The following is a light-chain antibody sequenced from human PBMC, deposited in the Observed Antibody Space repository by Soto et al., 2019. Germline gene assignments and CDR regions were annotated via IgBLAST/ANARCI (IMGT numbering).Light chain of an antibody. CDR2: YAS. V-gene: IGKV1-17*01. J-gene: IGKJ5*01. CDR1: QTIRNC. Sequence: DTQMTQSPSSLSASVGDRVTITCRASQTIRNCLGWYQQKPGTAPKRLIYYASSLQSGVPSRFSGSGSATEFTLTISSLQPEDFGTYYCLQHNTYPFTFGQGTRLEIK. CDR3: LQHNTYPFT.